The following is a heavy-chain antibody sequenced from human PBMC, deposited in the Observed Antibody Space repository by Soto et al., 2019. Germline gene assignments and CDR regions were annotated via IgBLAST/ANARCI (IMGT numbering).Heavy chain of an antibody. V-gene: IGHV1-69*12. J-gene: IGHJ5*02. CDR3: ARPTRYYYDSSGQSAWFDP. Sequence: QVQLVQSGAEVKKPGSSVKVSCKASGGTFSSYAISWVRQAPGQGLEWMGGIIPIFGTANYAQKFQGRVTLTADESTSTDYMELSSLRSEDTAVYYCARPTRYYYDSSGQSAWFDPWGQGTLVTVSS. CDR1: GGTFSSYA. D-gene: IGHD3-22*01. CDR2: IIPIFGTA.